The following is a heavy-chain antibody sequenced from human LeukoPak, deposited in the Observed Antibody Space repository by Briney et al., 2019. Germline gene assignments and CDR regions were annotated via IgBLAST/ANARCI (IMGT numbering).Heavy chain of an antibody. J-gene: IGHJ4*02. Sequence: SETLSLTCTVSGGSVSSGSYYWSWIRQPPGKGLEWIGYIYFSGSTNYNPSLKSRVTISVDTSKNQFSLNLSSVTVADTAVYYCARSESLAARPFDYWGQGTLVTVSS. V-gene: IGHV4-61*01. CDR2: IYFSGST. D-gene: IGHD6-6*01. CDR3: ARSESLAARPFDY. CDR1: GGSVSSGSYY.